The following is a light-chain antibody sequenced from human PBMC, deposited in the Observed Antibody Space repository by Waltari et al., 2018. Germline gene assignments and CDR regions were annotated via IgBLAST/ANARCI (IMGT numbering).Light chain of an antibody. Sequence: QSALTQPPSASGSPGQSVTISCTGTSSDVGGYNYVHWYQQHPGKAPQLMIYEVSKRPSGVPDRFSGSKSGNTASLTVSGLQAEDEADYYCSSYAGSNNFGVFGGGTKLTVL. J-gene: IGLJ3*02. V-gene: IGLV2-8*01. CDR3: SSYAGSNNFGV. CDR1: SSDVGGYNY. CDR2: EVS.